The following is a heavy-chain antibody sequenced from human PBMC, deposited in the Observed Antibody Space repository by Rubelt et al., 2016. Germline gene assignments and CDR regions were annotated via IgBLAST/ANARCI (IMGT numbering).Heavy chain of an antibody. CDR3: ARGGGHGEAVAGDDAFDI. J-gene: IGHJ3*02. V-gene: IGHV4-59*12. Sequence: QVQLQESGPGLVKPSETLSLTCTVSGGSISSYYWSWIRQPPGKGLEWIGSIYYSGSTYYNPSLKSRVTISVDTSKNQFSLKLSSVTAADPAVYYCARGGGHGEAVAGDDAFDIWGQGTMVTVSS. CDR2: IYYSGST. D-gene: IGHD6-13*01. CDR1: GGSISSYY.